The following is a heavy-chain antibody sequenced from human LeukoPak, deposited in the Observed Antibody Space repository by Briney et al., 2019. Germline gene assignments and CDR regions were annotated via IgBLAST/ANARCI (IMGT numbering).Heavy chain of an antibody. CDR1: GGSFSGYY. J-gene: IGHJ4*02. CDR3: ARDPNYDYVWGSYRRGALWDY. D-gene: IGHD3-16*02. V-gene: IGHV4-34*01. CDR2: INHSGST. Sequence: PSETLSLTCAVYGGSFSGYYWSWIRQPPGKGLDWIGEINHSGSTNYNPSLKSRVTISVDTSKNQFSLKLSSVTAADTAVYYCARDPNYDYVWGSYRRGALWDYWGQGTLVTVSS.